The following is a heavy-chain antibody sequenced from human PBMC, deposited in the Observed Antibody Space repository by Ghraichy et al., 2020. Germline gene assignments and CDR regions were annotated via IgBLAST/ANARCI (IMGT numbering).Heavy chain of an antibody. D-gene: IGHD3-22*01. V-gene: IGHV4-34*01. CDR2: INPSGST. Sequence: SETLSLTCAVSGGSFSGYYWSWIRQPPGKGLEWIGEINPSGSTNYNPSLKSRVTISVDTSKNQFSLKLSSVTAADTAVYYCARGRGYYDSSGGRVDYWGQGTLVTVSP. CDR3: ARGRGYYDSSGGRVDY. CDR1: GGSFSGYY. J-gene: IGHJ4*02.